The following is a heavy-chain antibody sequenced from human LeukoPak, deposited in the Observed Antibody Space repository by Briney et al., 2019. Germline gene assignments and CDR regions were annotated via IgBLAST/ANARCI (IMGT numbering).Heavy chain of an antibody. CDR2: IWYDGSNK. D-gene: IGHD1/OR15-1a*01. CDR1: GFAFSSYG. Sequence: PGRSLRLSCAASGFAFSSYGMHWVRQAPGKGLEWVAVIWYDGSNKYYADSVKGRFTISRDNSKNTLYLQMNSLRAEDTAVYYCARDLRSLGGRTMDYWGQGTLVTVSS. CDR3: ARDLRSLGGRTMDY. J-gene: IGHJ4*02. V-gene: IGHV3-33*01.